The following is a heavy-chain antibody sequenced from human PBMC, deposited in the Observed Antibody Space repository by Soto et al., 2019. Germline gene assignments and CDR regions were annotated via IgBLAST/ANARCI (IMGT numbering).Heavy chain of an antibody. J-gene: IGHJ4*02. V-gene: IGHV4-34*01. CDR3: ARTYSSSWSPFDY. CDR2: INHSGST. CDR1: GVSFSGYY. Sequence: QVQLQQWGAGLLKPSETLSLTCAVYGVSFSGYYWSWIRQPPGKGLEWIGEINHSGSTNYNPSLKSRVTISVDTSKNQFSLKLSSVTAADTAVYYCARTYSSSWSPFDYWGQGTLVTVSS. D-gene: IGHD6-13*01.